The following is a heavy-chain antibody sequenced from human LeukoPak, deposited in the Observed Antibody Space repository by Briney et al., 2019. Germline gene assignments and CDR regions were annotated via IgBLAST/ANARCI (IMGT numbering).Heavy chain of an antibody. J-gene: IGHJ4*02. CDR3: ARGSFYYGSGSYRVYYFDY. Sequence: SETLSLTCTVSGYSISSYYWSWIRQPPGKGLEWIGYIYYSGSTNYNPSLRSRVTISVDRSKNQFSLKLSSVTAADTAVYYCARGSFYYGSGSYRVYYFDYWGQGTLVTVSS. V-gene: IGHV4-59*12. D-gene: IGHD3-10*01. CDR2: IYYSGST. CDR1: GYSISSYY.